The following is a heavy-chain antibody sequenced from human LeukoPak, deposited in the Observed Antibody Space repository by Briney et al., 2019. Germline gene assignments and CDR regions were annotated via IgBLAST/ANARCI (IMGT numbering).Heavy chain of an antibody. J-gene: IGHJ4*02. CDR1: GYTFTSYY. D-gene: IGHD6-19*01. CDR3: ARESIAVADRFDY. V-gene: IGHV1-46*01. Sequence: ASVKVSCKASGYTFTSYYMHWVRQAPGQGLEWMGIINPSGGSTSYAQKFQGRVTMTRDTSTSTAYMELRSLRSDDTAVYYCARESIAVADRFDYWGQGTLVTVSS. CDR2: INPSGGST.